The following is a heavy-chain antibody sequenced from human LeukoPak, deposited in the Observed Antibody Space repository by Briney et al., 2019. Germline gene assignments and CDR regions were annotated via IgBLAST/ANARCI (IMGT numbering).Heavy chain of an antibody. J-gene: IGHJ6*03. Sequence: GGSLRLSCAASGFTFDDYGLSWVRQAPGKGLVWVSGINWNGGGSGYADSVKGRFTISRDNAKNSLYLQMNSLRAGDTALYYCARMGSGSYYYYFYMDVWGKGTTVTVSS. V-gene: IGHV3-20*04. CDR1: GFTFDDYG. CDR2: INWNGGGS. D-gene: IGHD1-26*01. CDR3: ARMGSGSYYYYFYMDV.